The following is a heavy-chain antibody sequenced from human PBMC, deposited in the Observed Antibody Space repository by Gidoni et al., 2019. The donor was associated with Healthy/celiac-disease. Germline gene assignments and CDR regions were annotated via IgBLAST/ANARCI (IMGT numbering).Heavy chain of an antibody. V-gene: IGHV3-9*01. CDR1: GFTFDDYA. CDR3: AKAFDYGENYYYMDV. D-gene: IGHD4-17*01. J-gene: IGHJ6*03. CDR2: ISWNSGSI. Sequence: EVQLVESGGGLVQPGRSLRLSCAASGFTFDDYAMHWVRQAPGKGLEWVSGISWNSGSIGYADSVKGRFTISRDNAKNSLYLQMNSLRAEDTALYYCAKAFDYGENYYYMDVWGKGTTVTVSS.